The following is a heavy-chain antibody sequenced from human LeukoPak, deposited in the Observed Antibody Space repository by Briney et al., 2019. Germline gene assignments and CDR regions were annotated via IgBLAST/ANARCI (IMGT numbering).Heavy chain of an antibody. V-gene: IGHV3-23*01. CDR1: GFTFSSYA. Sequence: GGSLRLSCAASGFTFSSYAVSWVRQAPGKGLEWVSGISSSGDRTYYADSVKGRFTISRDNSKNTLYLQINSLRAEDTAVYYCAKPSSGNYPPTGYWGQGTLVTVSS. J-gene: IGHJ4*02. CDR2: ISSSGDRT. D-gene: IGHD1-26*01. CDR3: AKPSSGNYPPTGY.